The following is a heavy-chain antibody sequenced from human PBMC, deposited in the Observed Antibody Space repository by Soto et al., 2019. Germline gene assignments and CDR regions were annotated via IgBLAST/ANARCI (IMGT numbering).Heavy chain of an antibody. CDR3: ARGYSYGKKHDY. D-gene: IGHD5-18*01. CDR1: GASISSGGHY. V-gene: IGHV4-31*03. CDR2: IYYSGST. Sequence: SETLSLTCTVSGASISSGGHYWSWIRQHPGKGLEWIEYIYYSGSTNDNPSLKSRVTISVDTSKNQFSLKLSSVTAADTAVYYCARGYSYGKKHDYWGQGTLVTVSS. J-gene: IGHJ4*02.